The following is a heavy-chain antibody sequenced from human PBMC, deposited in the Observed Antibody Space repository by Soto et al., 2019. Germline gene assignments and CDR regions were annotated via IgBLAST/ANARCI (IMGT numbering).Heavy chain of an antibody. V-gene: IGHV3-7*01. J-gene: IGHJ4*02. CDR3: ARGPYYDFWSRYYVFDS. CDR2: IKQDASDK. Sequence: GGSLRLSCAASGFTFDTYWMNWVRQAPGKGPEWVANIKQDASDKYYVDSVKGRFTISRDNTRNLLFLHMNSLRVEDTAVYYCARGPYYDFWSRYYVFDSWGQGTLVTVSS. D-gene: IGHD3-3*01. CDR1: GFTFDTYW.